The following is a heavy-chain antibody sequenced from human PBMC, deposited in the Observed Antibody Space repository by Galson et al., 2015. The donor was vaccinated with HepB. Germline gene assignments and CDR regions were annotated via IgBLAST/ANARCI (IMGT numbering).Heavy chain of an antibody. D-gene: IGHD2-21*01. V-gene: IGHV3-21*01. CDR1: GFTFSSYS. CDR2: ISSSSSYI. Sequence: SLRLSCAASGFTFSSYSMNWVRQAPGKGLEWVSSISSSSSYIYYADSVKGRFTISRDNAKNSLYLQMNSLRAEDTAVYYCARLGDRGGGDTAFAACDYWGQGTLVTVSS. J-gene: IGHJ4*02. CDR3: ARLGDRGGGDTAFAACDY.